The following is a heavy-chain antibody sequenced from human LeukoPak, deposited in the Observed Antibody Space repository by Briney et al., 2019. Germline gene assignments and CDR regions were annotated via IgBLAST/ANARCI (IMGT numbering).Heavy chain of an antibody. J-gene: IGHJ3*02. CDR2: ISSSSTI. D-gene: IGHD3-16*01. CDR1: GFTFSSYS. CDR3: ARDEGGDAFDI. V-gene: IGHV3-48*04. Sequence: GGSLRLSCAASGFTFSSYSMNWVRQAPGKGLEWVSYISSSSTIYYADSVKGRFTISRDNAKNSLYLQMNSLRAEDTAVYYCARDEGGDAFDIWGQGTMVTVSS.